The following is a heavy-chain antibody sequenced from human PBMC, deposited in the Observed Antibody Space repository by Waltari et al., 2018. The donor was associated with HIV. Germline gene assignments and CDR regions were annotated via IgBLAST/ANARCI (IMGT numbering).Heavy chain of an antibody. CDR2: INGDGNNT. Sequence: EVQLVESGGGLVQPGGSLRLSCAGSGLTFRTYWMHWVRQAPGKGLVWVSRINGDGNNTNYADSVKGRFTVSRDNAKNTLYLQMNSLRAEDTAVYYCARDLYYFDSWGQGTLVTVSS. CDR1: GLTFRTYW. CDR3: ARDLYYFDS. D-gene: IGHD3-10*01. J-gene: IGHJ4*02. V-gene: IGHV3-74*01.